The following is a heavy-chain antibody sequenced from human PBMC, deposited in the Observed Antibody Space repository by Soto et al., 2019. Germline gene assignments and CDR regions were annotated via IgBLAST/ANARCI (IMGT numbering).Heavy chain of an antibody. CDR3: ASQYCSGGSCYSGANAEYFHH. Sequence: SETLSLTCTVSGGSISSGGYYWSWIRQHPGKGLEWIGYIYYSGSTYYNPSLKSRVTISVDTSKNQFSLKLSSVTAADTAVYYCASQYCSGGSCYSGANAEYFHHWGQGTLVTGSS. J-gene: IGHJ1*01. CDR2: IYYSGST. V-gene: IGHV4-31*03. D-gene: IGHD2-15*01. CDR1: GGSISSGGYY.